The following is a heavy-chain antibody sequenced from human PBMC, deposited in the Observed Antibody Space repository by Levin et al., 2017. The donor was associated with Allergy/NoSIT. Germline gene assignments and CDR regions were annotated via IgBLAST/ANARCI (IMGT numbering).Heavy chain of an antibody. D-gene: IGHD2/OR15-2a*01. CDR1: CGSISSESYY. J-gene: IGHJ6*02. Sequence: SQTLSLPCTVSCGSISSESYYWAWIRQPPGKGLEWIGSIYYSGSAYYNPSLKSRVTISVDTSKNQFSLRLNSVTAADTAVYYCAGEPNSPYYYHYGLDVWGQGTTVTVS. CDR3: AGEPNSPYYYHYGLDV. CDR2: IYYSGSA. V-gene: IGHV4-39*07.